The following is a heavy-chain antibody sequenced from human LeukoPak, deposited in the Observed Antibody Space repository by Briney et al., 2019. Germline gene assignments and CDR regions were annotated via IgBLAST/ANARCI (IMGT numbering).Heavy chain of an antibody. CDR2: ISGSGGST. CDR3: AKVQWLATRKDFDY. J-gene: IGHJ4*02. D-gene: IGHD6-19*01. V-gene: IGHV3-23*01. CDR1: GFTFSSYA. Sequence: GGSLRLSCAASGFTFSSYAMSWVRQAPGKGLEWVSAISGSGGSTYYADSVKGRFTISRDNSKKTLYLQMNSLRAEDTAVYYCAKVQWLATRKDFDYWGQGTLVTVSS.